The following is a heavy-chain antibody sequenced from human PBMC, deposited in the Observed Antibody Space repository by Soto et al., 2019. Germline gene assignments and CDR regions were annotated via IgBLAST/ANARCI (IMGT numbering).Heavy chain of an antibody. J-gene: IGHJ4*02. V-gene: IGHV4-39*01. Sequence: QLQLQESGPGLVKPSETLSLTCTVSGGSTSSNSYYWGWIRQPPGKGLEWIVSIYYSGYTYYNPSLKSRRSMSVDTSKNQFSLKLRSVTAADTAVYYCARQVTDCSGGSCHAYFDYWGQGSLVTVSS. D-gene: IGHD2-15*01. CDR2: IYYSGYT. CDR3: ARQVTDCSGGSCHAYFDY. CDR1: GGSTSSNSYY.